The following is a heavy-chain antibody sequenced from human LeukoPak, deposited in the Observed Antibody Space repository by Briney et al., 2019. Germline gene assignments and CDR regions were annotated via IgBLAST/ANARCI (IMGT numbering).Heavy chain of an antibody. D-gene: IGHD6-6*01. Sequence: SVKVSCKASGGTFSSYAISWVRHAPGQGLEWMVRIIPILGIANYAQKFQGRVTITADKSTSTAYMELSSLRSEDTAVYYCARETYSSSTPRKNWFDPWGQGTLVTVSS. CDR1: GGTFSSYA. J-gene: IGHJ5*02. CDR2: IIPILGIA. V-gene: IGHV1-69*04. CDR3: ARETYSSSTPRKNWFDP.